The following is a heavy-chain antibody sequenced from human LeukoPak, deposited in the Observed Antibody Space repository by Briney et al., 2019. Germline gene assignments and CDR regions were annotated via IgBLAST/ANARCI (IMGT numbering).Heavy chain of an antibody. Sequence: SETLSLTCAVSGGSISSGGYYWSWIRQPPGKGLEWIGYIYHSGSTYYNPSLKSRVTISVDRSKNQFSLKLSSVTAADTAVYYCARRGVTLRYFDLWGRGTLVTVSS. D-gene: IGHD3-10*01. V-gene: IGHV4-30-2*01. CDR3: ARRGVTLRYFDL. CDR1: GGSISSGGYY. J-gene: IGHJ2*01. CDR2: IYHSGST.